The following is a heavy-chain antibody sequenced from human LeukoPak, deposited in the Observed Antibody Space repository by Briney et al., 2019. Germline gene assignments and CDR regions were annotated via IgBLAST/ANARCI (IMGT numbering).Heavy chain of an antibody. J-gene: IGHJ6*04. D-gene: IGHD2-2*01. Sequence: GASVRVSCKASGYTFTGHYMHWVRQAPGQRLEWVGWINPNSGGTNYAQKFQGWVTMTRDTSISTAYMELSRLRSDDTAVYYCARSNCSSTSCSHPLGGMDVWGKGTTVTVSS. CDR2: INPNSGGT. CDR3: ARSNCSSTSCSHPLGGMDV. CDR1: GYTFTGHY. V-gene: IGHV1-2*04.